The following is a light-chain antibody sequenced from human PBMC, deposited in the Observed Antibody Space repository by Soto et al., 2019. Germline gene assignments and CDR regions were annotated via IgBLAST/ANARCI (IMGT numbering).Light chain of an antibody. CDR1: QSVSSSY. CDR2: GGS. J-gene: IGKJ2*01. Sequence: VLTQSPGTLSLSPGKRATLSCRASQSVSSSYLAWYQQKPGQAPRLLIYGGSNRATGIPDRFSGSGSGTDFTLTISRLEPEDSAVYFCQQYDWSPMYTFGQGTKLEIK. CDR3: QQYDWSPMYT. V-gene: IGKV3-20*01.